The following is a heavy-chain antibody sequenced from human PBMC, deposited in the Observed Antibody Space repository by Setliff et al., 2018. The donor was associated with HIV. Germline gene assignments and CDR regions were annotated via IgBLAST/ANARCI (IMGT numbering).Heavy chain of an antibody. J-gene: IGHJ4*02. V-gene: IGHV4-31*03. CDR3: ARAPY. CDR2: TYYSGST. Sequence: SETLSLTCTVSGGSISSGYYYWSWIRQHPGKGLEWIGYTYYSGSTYYNPSLKSRVTISIDTSENQFSLKLSSVTAADTAVYYCARAPYWGQGTLVTVS. CDR1: GGSISSGYYY.